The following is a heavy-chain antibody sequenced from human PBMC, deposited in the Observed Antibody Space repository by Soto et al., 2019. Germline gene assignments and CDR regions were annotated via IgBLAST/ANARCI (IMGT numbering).Heavy chain of an antibody. V-gene: IGHV3-23*01. CDR3: AKAPPPRGYLDF. D-gene: IGHD3-22*01. CDR2: ISGNSGNT. Sequence: GGSLRLSCAASGFTFGNYAMNWVRQAPGKGLEWVSSISGNSGNTYFADSVKGRFTISRDNSKNTLYLKLNSLRADDTAVYYCAKAPPPRGYLDFWGQGTLVTVSA. CDR1: GFTFGNYA. J-gene: IGHJ4*02.